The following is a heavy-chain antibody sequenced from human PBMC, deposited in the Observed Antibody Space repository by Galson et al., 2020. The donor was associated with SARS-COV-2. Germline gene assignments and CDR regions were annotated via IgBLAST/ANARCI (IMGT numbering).Heavy chain of an antibody. V-gene: IGHV4-39*01. CDR3: ATLAIAIRLFDY. Sequence: SETLSLTCTVSGGSINSSNSYWVWIRQPPGKGLEWIGNMFYSGTTYYNPSLKSRVTISVDTSKNQFSLKLTSVTAADTAVYYCATLAIAIRLFDYWGQGTLVTVSS. CDR2: MFYSGTT. D-gene: IGHD6-13*01. CDR1: GGSINSSNSY. J-gene: IGHJ4*02.